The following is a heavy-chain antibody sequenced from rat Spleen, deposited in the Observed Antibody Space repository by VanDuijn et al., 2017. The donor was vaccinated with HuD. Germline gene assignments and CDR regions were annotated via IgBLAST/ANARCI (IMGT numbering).Heavy chain of an antibody. J-gene: IGHJ1*01. V-gene: IGHV4-2*01. D-gene: IGHD1-11*01. CDR1: GFTFSNYG. Sequence: EVQLVESGGGLVQPGRSLKLSCAVSGFTFSNYGMAWVRQAPGKGLEWIGEINKDSSAIKYSPSLKEKFIISRDNAQNTLYLQMNKLGSEDTATYDCATDQGYGGYSAYWYFDFWGPGTMVTVSS. CDR2: INKDSSAI. CDR3: ATDQGYGGYSAYWYFDF.